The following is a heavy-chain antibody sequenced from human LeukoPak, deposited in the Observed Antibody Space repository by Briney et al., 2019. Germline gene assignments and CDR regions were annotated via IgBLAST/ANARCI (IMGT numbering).Heavy chain of an antibody. J-gene: IGHJ3*02. Sequence: GGSLRLSCAASGFTFSSYSMNWVRQAPGKGLEWVSSISSSSSYIYYADSVKGRFTISRDNAKNSLYLQMNSLRAEDTAVYYCARDLAGYCSSTSCYPYSNYVTGDAFDIWGQGTMVTVSS. CDR3: ARDLAGYCSSTSCYPYSNYVTGDAFDI. V-gene: IGHV3-21*01. D-gene: IGHD2-2*01. CDR1: GFTFSSYS. CDR2: ISSSSSYI.